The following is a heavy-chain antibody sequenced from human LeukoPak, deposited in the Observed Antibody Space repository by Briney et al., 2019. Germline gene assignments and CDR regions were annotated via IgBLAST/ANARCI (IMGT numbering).Heavy chain of an antibody. CDR3: ASEHCSSTSCFSAD. CDR2: INPNSGGT. V-gene: IGHV1-2*02. J-gene: IGHJ4*02. Sequence: ASVKVSCKASGYTFTGYYMHWVRQAPGQGLEWMGWINPNSGGTNYAQKFQGRVTMTRDTSISTAYMELSRLRSDDTAVYYCASEHCSSTSCFSADWGQGTLVTVSS. CDR1: GYTFTGYY. D-gene: IGHD2-2*01.